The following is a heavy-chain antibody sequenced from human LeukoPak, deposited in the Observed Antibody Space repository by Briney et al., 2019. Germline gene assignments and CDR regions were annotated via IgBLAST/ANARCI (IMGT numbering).Heavy chain of an antibody. V-gene: IGHV3-23*01. J-gene: IGHJ4*02. Sequence: PVGALRLSSAAPRVTFRSDAMCWVRQTPGEGRGRGSAICGSGGSTYYADFVKGRFTICRDNSKNTLYLQMNRLRAEDTAVYYCAKDVGMTTVVTYYFDFWGQGTLVTVSS. CDR2: ICGSGGST. D-gene: IGHD4-23*01. CDR3: AKDVGMTTVVTYYFDF. CDR1: RVTFRSDA.